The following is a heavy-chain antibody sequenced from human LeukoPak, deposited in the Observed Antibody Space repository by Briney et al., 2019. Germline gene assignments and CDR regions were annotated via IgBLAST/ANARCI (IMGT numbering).Heavy chain of an antibody. V-gene: IGHV3-7*01. CDR2: IKQDGSEK. CDR3: ARVETVAAADDYYYYMDV. J-gene: IGHJ6*03. D-gene: IGHD2-15*01. CDR1: GFTFSSYW. Sequence: GGSLRLSCAASGFTFSSYWMSWVRQAPGKGLEWVANIKQDGSEKYYVDSVKGRFTISRDNAKNSLYLQMNSLRAEDTAVYYCARVETVAAADDYYYYMDVWGKGTTVTVSS.